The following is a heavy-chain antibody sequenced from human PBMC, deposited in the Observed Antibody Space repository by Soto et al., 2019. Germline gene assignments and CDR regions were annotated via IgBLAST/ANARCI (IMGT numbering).Heavy chain of an antibody. CDR3: ASLPPRIVVTLLPIPT. Sequence: SDTLSLTCAVSGVSISSHDWWTWVRQPPGKGLEWIGESHQSEYTHYNSSLESRVTNSVDKSNNQFSLRRRSVTAADTAVSYFASLPPRIVVTLLPIPTWGQGIQVTVSS. CDR1: GVSISSHDW. V-gene: IGHV4-4*02. CDR2: SHQSEYT. D-gene: IGHD2-21*01. J-gene: IGHJ5*02.